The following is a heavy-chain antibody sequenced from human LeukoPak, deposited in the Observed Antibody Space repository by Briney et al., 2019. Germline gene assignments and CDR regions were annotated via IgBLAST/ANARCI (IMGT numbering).Heavy chain of an antibody. CDR2: IRYNGNDK. Sequence: GGSLRLSCAASGFTFSNYGMHWVRQAPGKGLEWVAFIRYNGNDKYHADSVKGRFTISRDNSKNTLYLQMNSLRAEDTAVYYCAKDAGDGISLDYWGQGTLVTVSS. J-gene: IGHJ4*02. D-gene: IGHD2-15*01. V-gene: IGHV3-30*02. CDR3: AKDAGDGISLDY. CDR1: GFTFSNYG.